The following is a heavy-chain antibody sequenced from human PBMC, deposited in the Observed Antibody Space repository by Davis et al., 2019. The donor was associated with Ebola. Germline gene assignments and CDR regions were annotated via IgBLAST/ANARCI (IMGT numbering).Heavy chain of an antibody. CDR2: IIDEGTQK. J-gene: IGHJ5*02. D-gene: IGHD6-19*01. CDR1: GSTFSTNG. V-gene: IGHV3-7*01. Sequence: GGSLRLSCAASGSTFSTNGMSWVPQAPGKGREWVANIIDEGTQKYYVDSVNGRFSSSRDNAKNSLYLQMNSLKAEDTAVYYCARVSGVRHSSGWYDSFDPWGQGTLVTVSS. CDR3: ARVSGVRHSSGWYDSFDP.